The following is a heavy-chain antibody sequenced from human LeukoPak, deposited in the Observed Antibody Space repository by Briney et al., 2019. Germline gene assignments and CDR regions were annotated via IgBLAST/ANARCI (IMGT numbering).Heavy chain of an antibody. CDR3: ARDYYDSSGRAYYFDY. D-gene: IGHD3-22*01. V-gene: IGHV1-2*02. J-gene: IGHJ4*02. CDR2: INPNSGGT. CDR1: GYTFTGYY. Sequence: GASVKVSCKASGYTFTGYYMHWVRQAPGQGLEWMGWINPNSGGTNYAQKFQGRVTMTRDTSISTAYMELSRLRSDDTAVYYCARDYYDSSGRAYYFDYWGQGTLVTVSS.